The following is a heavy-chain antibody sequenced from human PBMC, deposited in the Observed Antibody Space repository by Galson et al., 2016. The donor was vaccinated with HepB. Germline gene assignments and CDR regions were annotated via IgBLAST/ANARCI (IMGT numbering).Heavy chain of an antibody. D-gene: IGHD3-3*02. CDR3: AGGIHS. V-gene: IGHV4-4*02. Sequence: GSTNYNPSLKSRVTISIDESKNQFSLEVTSVTAADTAVYYCAGGIHSWGQGILVTVSS. J-gene: IGHJ4*02. CDR2: GST.